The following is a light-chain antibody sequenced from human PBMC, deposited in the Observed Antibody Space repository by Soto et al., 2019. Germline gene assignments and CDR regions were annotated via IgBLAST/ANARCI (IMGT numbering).Light chain of an antibody. CDR2: GAS. Sequence: SVWTQSPGTLSLSPGERATLSCRASQSVSSSYLAWYQQKPGQAPRLLIYGASSRATGIPDRFSGSGSGTDFTLTISRLEPEDFAVYYCQQYGSSPTLTFGGGTKV. J-gene: IGKJ4*01. CDR3: QQYGSSPTLT. V-gene: IGKV3-20*01. CDR1: QSVSSSY.